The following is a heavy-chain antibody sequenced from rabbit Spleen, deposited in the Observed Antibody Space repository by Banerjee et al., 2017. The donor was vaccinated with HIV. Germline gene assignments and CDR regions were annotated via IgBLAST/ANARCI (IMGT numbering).Heavy chain of an antibody. CDR3: ARDSGSSFSSYGMDL. Sequence: QEQLKETGGGLVTPGGSLTLSCKASGFTISTGYMNWVRQAPGKGLEWIACIDTSDGDTDYANWPKGRFTISKTSSTTVTLQVTSLTAADTATYFCARDSGSSFSSYGMDLWGQGTLVTVS. CDR1: GFTISTGYM. V-gene: IGHV1S45*01. CDR2: IDTSDGDT. D-gene: IGHD8-1*01. J-gene: IGHJ6*01.